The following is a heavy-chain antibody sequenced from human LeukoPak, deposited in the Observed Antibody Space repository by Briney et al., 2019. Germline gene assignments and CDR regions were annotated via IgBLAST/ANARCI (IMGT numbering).Heavy chain of an antibody. D-gene: IGHD5-12*01. CDR2: IYYSGST. CDR1: GGSISSSSYY. Sequence: SETLSLTCTVSGGSISSSSYYWGWIRQPPGKGLEWIGSIYYSGSTYYNPSLKSRVTISVDTSKNQFSLKLSSVTAADTAVYYCARVIVAGPFDYWGQGTLVTVSS. J-gene: IGHJ4*02. V-gene: IGHV4-39*07. CDR3: ARVIVAGPFDY.